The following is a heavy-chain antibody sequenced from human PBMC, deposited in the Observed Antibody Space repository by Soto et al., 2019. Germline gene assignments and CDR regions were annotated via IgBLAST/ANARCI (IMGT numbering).Heavy chain of an antibody. CDR3: AGKPLTTVTHFDY. D-gene: IGHD4-17*01. CDR1: GFTFRSYS. Sequence: PGGPLRLSCAAAGFTFRSYSMHWVLQAPGKGLEWVSYISSSSSTIYYADSVKGRFTISRDNAKNSLYLQMNSLRDEDTAVYYCAGKPLTTVTHFDYWGQGTLVTVSS. V-gene: IGHV3-48*02. CDR2: ISSSSSTI. J-gene: IGHJ4*02.